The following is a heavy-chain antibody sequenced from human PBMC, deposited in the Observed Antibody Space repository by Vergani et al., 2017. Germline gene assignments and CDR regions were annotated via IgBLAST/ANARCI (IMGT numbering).Heavy chain of an antibody. V-gene: IGHV3-30-3*01. J-gene: IGHJ4*02. D-gene: IGHD2-2*02. Sequence: QVQLVESGGGVVQPGTSLRLSCVVSGFALNRHAMYWVRQAPGKGLEWVVGISFDGTNEYYPDLVKGRVTISRDIAKNTLYLQVRSLRLEDTGVYHCVRDRGLCAGGTCYTEAWDYWGQGTPVTVSS. CDR3: VRDRGLCAGGTCYTEAWDY. CDR1: GFALNRHA. CDR2: ISFDGTNE.